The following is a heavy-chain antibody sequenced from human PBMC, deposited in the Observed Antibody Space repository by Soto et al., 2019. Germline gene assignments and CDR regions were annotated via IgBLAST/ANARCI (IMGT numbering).Heavy chain of an antibody. CDR1: GGTFSSYA. J-gene: IGHJ6*02. V-gene: IGHV1-69*01. CDR3: ARCLGGITIFGEVPLYYYYGMDV. Sequence: QVQLVQSGAEVKKPGSSVKVSCKASGGTFSSYAISWVRQAPGQGLEWMGGIIPIFGTANYAQKFQGRVTITADESTRTAYMELSSLRSEDTAEYYCARCLGGITIFGEVPLYYYYGMDVWGQGTTVTVSS. D-gene: IGHD3-3*01. CDR2: IIPIFGTA.